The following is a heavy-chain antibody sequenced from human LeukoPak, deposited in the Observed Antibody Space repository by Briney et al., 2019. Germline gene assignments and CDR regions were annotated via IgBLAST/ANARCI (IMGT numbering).Heavy chain of an antibody. Sequence: SGGPLRLSCVASGFTFSSYWMHWVRQVPGKGPVWVSRINSDGRITSYADSVKGRFTISRDNAKNTLYLQMNSLRAEDTAVYSCARVGVPQYAFDIWGQGTWVTVSS. D-gene: IGHD2-2*01. CDR2: INSDGRIT. J-gene: IGHJ3*02. V-gene: IGHV3-74*01. CDR3: ARVGVPQYAFDI. CDR1: GFTFSSYW.